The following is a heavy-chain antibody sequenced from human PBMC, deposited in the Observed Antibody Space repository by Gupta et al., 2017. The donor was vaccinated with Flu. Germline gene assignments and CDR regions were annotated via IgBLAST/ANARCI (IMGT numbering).Heavy chain of an antibody. CDR1: GFIFSNYE. D-gene: IGHD3-9*01. CDR3: ARAFDPIHYYGMDV. V-gene: IGHV3-48*03. J-gene: IGHJ6*02. Sequence: EVQLVESGGGLVQPGGSLRLSCVASGFIFSNYEMNWVRQAPGKGLEWVSYISHSGSTISYADSVKGRFTISRDNAQNSLYLQMSSLRAEDTAVYYCARAFDPIHYYGMDVWGQGTTVTVSS. CDR2: ISHSGSTI.